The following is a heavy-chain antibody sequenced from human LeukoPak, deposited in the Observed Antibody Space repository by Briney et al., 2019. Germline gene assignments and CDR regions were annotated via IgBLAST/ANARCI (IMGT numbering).Heavy chain of an antibody. CDR3: ARHGISAGGRGYYYGMDV. V-gene: IGHV4-59*08. D-gene: IGHD6-13*01. Sequence: PSETLSLTCTVSSGSISIFYWRWIPQPPEKGREWSGYIYYSGSNKDNPYLKSRVTISVGPSKNLYSLKLSFVAAADTAVYYCARHGISAGGRGYYYGMDVWGQGTTVTVS. J-gene: IGHJ6*02. CDR2: IYYSGSN. CDR1: SGSISIFY.